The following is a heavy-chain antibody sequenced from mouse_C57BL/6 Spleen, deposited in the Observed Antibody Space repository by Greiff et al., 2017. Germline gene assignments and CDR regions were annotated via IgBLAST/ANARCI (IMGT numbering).Heavy chain of an antibody. CDR2: IYPGSGST. CDR1: GYTFTSYW. V-gene: IGHV1-55*01. D-gene: IGHD2-2*01. Sequence: QVQLQQSGAELVKPGASVKMSCKASGYTFTSYWITWVKQRPGQGLEWIGDIYPGSGSTNYNEKFKSKATLTVDTSSSTAYMQLSSLTSEDSAVYYCAREKYGYSYAMDYWGQGTSVTVSS. J-gene: IGHJ4*01. CDR3: AREKYGYSYAMDY.